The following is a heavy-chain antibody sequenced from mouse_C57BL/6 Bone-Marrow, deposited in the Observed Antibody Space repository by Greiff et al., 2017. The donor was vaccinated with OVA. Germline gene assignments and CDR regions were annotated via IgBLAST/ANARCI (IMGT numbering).Heavy chain of an antibody. CDR1: GYTFTDYY. D-gene: IGHD2-5*01. V-gene: IGHV1-26*01. CDR3: ARVGAYYSKGWFAY. CDR2: IIPNTGFT. Sequence: VQLQQSGPELVKPGASVKISCKASGYTFTDYYMNWVKQSHGKSLEWIGDIIPNTGFTSYNQKFKGKATLTVDKSSSTAYMELRSLTSEDSAVYYCARVGAYYSKGWFAYWGQGTLVTVSA. J-gene: IGHJ3*01.